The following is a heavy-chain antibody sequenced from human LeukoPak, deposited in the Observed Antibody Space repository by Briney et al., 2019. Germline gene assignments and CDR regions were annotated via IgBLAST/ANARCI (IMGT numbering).Heavy chain of an antibody. J-gene: IGHJ1*01. Sequence: SETLSLTCAVSGGSVSSSKYLWGWIRQPPGKELEWIGSISYSGNTDYNPSLNSRVTLSVDTSKNQFSLKLTSVNAADSAVYYCAGLGVMVLVYQSESWGQGTPVTVSS. V-gene: IGHV4-39*07. D-gene: IGHD2-8*01. CDR1: GGSVSSSKYL. CDR2: ISYSGNT. CDR3: AGLGVMVLVYQSES.